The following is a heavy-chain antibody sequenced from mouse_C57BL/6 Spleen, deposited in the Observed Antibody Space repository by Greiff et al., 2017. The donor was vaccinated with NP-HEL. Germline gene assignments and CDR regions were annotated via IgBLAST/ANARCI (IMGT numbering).Heavy chain of an antibody. D-gene: IGHD1-1*01. J-gene: IGHJ2*01. CDR2: INPNNGGT. Sequence: EVQLQQSGPELVKPGASVKMSCKASGYTFTDYNMHWVKQSHGKSLEWIGYINPNNGGTSYNQKFKGKATLTVNKSSSTAYMELRSLTSEDSAVYYCARGGYYEGSSYFDYWGQGTTLTVSS. CDR1: GYTFTDYN. V-gene: IGHV1-22*01. CDR3: ARGGYYEGSSYFDY.